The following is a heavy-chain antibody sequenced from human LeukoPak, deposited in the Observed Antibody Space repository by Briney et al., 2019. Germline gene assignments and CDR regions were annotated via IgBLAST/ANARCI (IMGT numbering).Heavy chain of an antibody. CDR1: GGSFSGYY. J-gene: IGHJ4*02. V-gene: IGHV4-34*01. D-gene: IGHD2-2*01. CDR3: ARASLDIVVVPAAIGNFDY. Sequence: SETLSLTCAVCGGSFSGYYWSWIRQPPGKGLEWIGEINHSGSTNYNPSLKSRVTISVDTSKNQFSLKLSSVTAADTAVYYCARASLDIVVVPAAIGNFDYWGQGTLVTVSS. CDR2: INHSGST.